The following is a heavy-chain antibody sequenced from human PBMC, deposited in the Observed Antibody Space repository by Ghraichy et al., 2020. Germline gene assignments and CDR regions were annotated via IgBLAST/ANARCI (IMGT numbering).Heavy chain of an antibody. CDR1: GGSINSSRYY. CDR3: AKGKRFNLNPEAFDS. V-gene: IGHV4-39*01. CDR2: IYFSGST. J-gene: IGHJ4*02. D-gene: IGHD1-20*01. Sequence: SETLSLTCTVSGGSINSSRYYWGWIRQPPGKGLEWIGGIYFSGSTHYNPSLKGRLTLSVDTAKNQLSLRLTSVTAADTAVYFCAKGKRFNLNPEAFDSWGQGALVTVSS.